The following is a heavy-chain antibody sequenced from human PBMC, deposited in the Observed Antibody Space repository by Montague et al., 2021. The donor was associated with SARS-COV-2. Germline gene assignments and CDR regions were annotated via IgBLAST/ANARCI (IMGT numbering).Heavy chain of an antibody. Sequence: SETLSLTCTVSGGSISTYYWSWIRQPPGKGLEWIGYIYYSGSTNXYPSLKSRVTISVDTSKNQFSLKLSSVTAADTAVYYCARADITMVPGVNRWAFDIWGQGTMVTVSS. CDR2: IYYSGST. J-gene: IGHJ3*02. D-gene: IGHD3-10*01. CDR1: GGSISTYY. V-gene: IGHV4-59*01. CDR3: ARADITMVPGVNRWAFDI.